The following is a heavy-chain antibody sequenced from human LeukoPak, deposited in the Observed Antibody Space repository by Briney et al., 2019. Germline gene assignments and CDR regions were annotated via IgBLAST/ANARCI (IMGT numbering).Heavy chain of an antibody. CDR3: AKDISLGITLIEDYFGTAFDI. CDR2: LSWNSGNI. J-gene: IGHJ3*02. D-gene: IGHD3-22*01. V-gene: IGHV3-9*01. Sequence: GGSLRLSCAAPGVTFDDYAMHWVRQAPGKGLEWVSGLSWNSGNIGYADSVKGRFTISRDNAKNSLYLQMNSLRAEDTALYYCAKDISLGITLIEDYFGTAFDIWGQGTMVTVSS. CDR1: GVTFDDYA.